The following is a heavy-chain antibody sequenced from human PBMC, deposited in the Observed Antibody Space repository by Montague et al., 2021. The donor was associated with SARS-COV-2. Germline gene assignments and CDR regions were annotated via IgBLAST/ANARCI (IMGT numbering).Heavy chain of an antibody. J-gene: IGHJ2*01. V-gene: IGHV4-59*01. CDR1: GGSISSYY. CDR2: IYYSGST. CDR3: AGDGGRFWHFDP. D-gene: IGHD4-23*01. Sequence: SETLSLTRTVSGGSISSYYWNWIRQSPGKGLEWIGYIYYSGSTKYNPSLKSRVTISVDTSKSQMSLRLNSVTAADTAVYYCAGDGGRFWHFDPWGRGTLVTVSS.